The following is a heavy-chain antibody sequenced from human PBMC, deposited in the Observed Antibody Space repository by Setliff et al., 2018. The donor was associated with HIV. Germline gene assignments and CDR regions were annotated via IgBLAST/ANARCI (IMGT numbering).Heavy chain of an antibody. J-gene: IGHJ4*02. CDR3: ARGRWLQSFDY. Sequence: VKVSCKVSGGSFSSFAISWVRQAPGHGLEWMGGIIPMFGTTNYAQKLQGRVTLSADESTSTAYMQLSSLTSEDTAVYYCARGRWLQSFDYWGQGTLVTVSS. D-gene: IGHD5-12*01. V-gene: IGHV1-69*13. CDR2: IIPMFGTT. CDR1: GGSFSSFA.